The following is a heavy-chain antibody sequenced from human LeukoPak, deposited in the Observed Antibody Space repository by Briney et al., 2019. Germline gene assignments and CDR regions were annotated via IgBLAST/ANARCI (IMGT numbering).Heavy chain of an antibody. CDR2: MYTSGNT. CDR1: GDSISSYF. Sequence: SETLFLTCTVSGDSISSYFWSWIRQPAGKGLELIGRMYTSGNTIYNPSLKSRVSMSVDTSKNQLSLKVRSVTAADTAVYYCARDSGYDLSWGQGTLVTVSS. J-gene: IGHJ4*02. CDR3: ARDSGYDLS. V-gene: IGHV4-4*07. D-gene: IGHD5-12*01.